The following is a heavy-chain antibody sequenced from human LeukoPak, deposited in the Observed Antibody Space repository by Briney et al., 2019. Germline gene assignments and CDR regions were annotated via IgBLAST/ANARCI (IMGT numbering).Heavy chain of an antibody. Sequence: GASVKVSCKASGYSFTSYYLHWVRQAPGQGLEWMGIINPSGGSTNYAQKVQGRVTMTRDTSTSTVYMELSSLRSDDTATYYCATLPSGRGDCIDRALWGQGTLVTVSS. CDR1: GYSFTSYY. V-gene: IGHV1-46*03. CDR2: INPSGGST. D-gene: IGHD2-21*02. CDR3: ATLPSGRGDCIDRAL. J-gene: IGHJ4*02.